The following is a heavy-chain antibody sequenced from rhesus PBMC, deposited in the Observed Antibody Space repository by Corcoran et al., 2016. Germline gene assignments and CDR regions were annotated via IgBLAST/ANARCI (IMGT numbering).Heavy chain of an antibody. V-gene: IGHV4-99*01. CDR1: GYSISSGYY. CDR2: ISGSSEST. D-gene: IGHD6-31*01. Sequence: QVQLQESGPGLVKPSATLSLTCAVSGYSISSGYYWGWIRPPPGKGLEYIGYISGSSESTYYNPSLKSRVTISKDTSKNQFSLKLSSVTAADTAVYYCARLAAAGSIFDYWGQGVLVTVSS. J-gene: IGHJ4*01. CDR3: ARLAAAGSIFDY.